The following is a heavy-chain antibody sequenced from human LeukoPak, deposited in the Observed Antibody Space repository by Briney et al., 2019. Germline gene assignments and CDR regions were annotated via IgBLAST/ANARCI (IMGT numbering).Heavy chain of an antibody. V-gene: IGHV3-74*01. J-gene: IGHJ1*01. CDR3: ARAPSEVGGYYPEYFRH. Sequence: GGSLRLSCEASGFTFSSYWMHWVRQAPGKGLVWVSRIKSDGKTNYADSVKGRFTISRDNAKNTVSLQMDSLRAEDTGVYYCARAPSEVGGYYPEYFRHWGQGTLVTVSS. CDR2: IKSDGKT. D-gene: IGHD3-22*01. CDR1: GFTFSSYW.